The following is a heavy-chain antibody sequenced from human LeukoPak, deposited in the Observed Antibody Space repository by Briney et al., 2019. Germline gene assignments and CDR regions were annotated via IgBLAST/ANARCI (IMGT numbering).Heavy chain of an antibody. CDR3: ARPDSSGHPTN. CDR1: GFSFNNYW. J-gene: IGHJ4*02. D-gene: IGHD3-22*01. CDR2: LNRDGSST. Sequence: PGGSLRLSCTASGFSFNNYWMHWVRQAPGKGLVWVSRLNRDGSSTNYADSVKGRFNISRDNAKNTLYLQMNSLRADDTAMYYCARPDSSGHPTNWGQGTLVTVSS. V-gene: IGHV3-74*01.